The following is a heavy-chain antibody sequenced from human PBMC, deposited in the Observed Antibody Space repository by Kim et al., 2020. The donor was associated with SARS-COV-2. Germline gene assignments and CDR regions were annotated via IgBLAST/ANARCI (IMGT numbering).Heavy chain of an antibody. CDR3: ARGDSTALQRVFDP. Sequence: ASVKVSCKASGYTFTAYFIHWVRQAPGQGLEWMGWINSNNGATSYAQKFQGWVTMTRDTSITTAFLELSRLKSNDTAVYYCARGDSTALQRVFDPWGQGTLVIVSA. D-gene: IGHD6-13*01. V-gene: IGHV1-2*04. CDR1: GYTFTAYF. J-gene: IGHJ5*02. CDR2: INSNNGAT.